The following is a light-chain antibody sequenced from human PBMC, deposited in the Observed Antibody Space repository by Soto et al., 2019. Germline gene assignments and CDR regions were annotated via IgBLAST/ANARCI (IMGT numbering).Light chain of an antibody. CDR3: QQYGSSPPYT. CDR1: QTVGSNY. J-gene: IGKJ2*01. V-gene: IGKV3-20*01. Sequence: EIVLTQSPGTLSLSPAERATLSCRASQTVGSNYLAWYQQKPGQAPRLLIYGASSRATGIPDRFSGSGSGADFTLTISRLEPEDFAVYYCQQYGSSPPYTFGQGTKLEIK. CDR2: GAS.